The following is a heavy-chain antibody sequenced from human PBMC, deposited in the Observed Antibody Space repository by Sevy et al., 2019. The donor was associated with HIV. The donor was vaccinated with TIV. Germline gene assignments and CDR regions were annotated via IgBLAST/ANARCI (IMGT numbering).Heavy chain of an antibody. Sequence: GGSLRLSCAASGFTFSSYSMNWVRQAPGKGLEWVSSISSSSSYIYCADSVKGRFTISRDNAKNSLYLQMNSLRAEDTAVYYCARDGVMVKDYYGMDVWGQGTTVTVSS. CDR2: ISSSSSYI. CDR1: GFTFSSYS. D-gene: IGHD5-18*01. J-gene: IGHJ6*02. CDR3: ARDGVMVKDYYGMDV. V-gene: IGHV3-21*01.